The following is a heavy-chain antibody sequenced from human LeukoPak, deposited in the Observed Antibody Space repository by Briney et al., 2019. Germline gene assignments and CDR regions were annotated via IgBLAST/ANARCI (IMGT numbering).Heavy chain of an antibody. CDR2: ISSSGSTI. Sequence: AGSLRLSCAADGFSFSSCEMNWGRHLPGKGREWVSYISSSGSTISYADSVKSRFTISRDNAKNALYLQMNGLRAEDTAVDYCARVPARECFDPWGQGTLVTVSS. CDR3: ARVPARECFDP. V-gene: IGHV3-48*03. D-gene: IGHD3-10*01. J-gene: IGHJ5*02. CDR1: GFSFSSCE.